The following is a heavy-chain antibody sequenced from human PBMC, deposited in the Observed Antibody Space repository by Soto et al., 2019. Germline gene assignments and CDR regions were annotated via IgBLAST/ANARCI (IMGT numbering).Heavy chain of an antibody. J-gene: IGHJ5*02. D-gene: IGHD6-13*01. V-gene: IGHV1-18*01. Sequence: ASVKVSCKASGYTFTSYGISWVRQAPGQGLEWMGWISAYNGNTNYAQKLQGRVTMTTDTSTSTAYMELRSLRSDDTAVYYCARDRSASSSWYGWFDPWGQGTLVTSPQ. CDR2: ISAYNGNT. CDR1: GYTFTSYG. CDR3: ARDRSASSSWYGWFDP.